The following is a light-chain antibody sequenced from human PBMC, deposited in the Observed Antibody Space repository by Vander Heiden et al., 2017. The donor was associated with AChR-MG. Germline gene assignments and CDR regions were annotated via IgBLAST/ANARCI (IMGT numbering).Light chain of an antibody. CDR3: QQYSTSPYT. Sequence: DIQLTQSPSTLSASVGDRVTITCRASQSISSWLAWYQQKPGKAPNLLIYMASTLESEVPSRFSGSGSGTEFTLTISSLQPDDFATYHCQQYSTSPYTFGQGTELEIK. CDR1: QSISSW. CDR2: MAS. V-gene: IGKV1-5*03. J-gene: IGKJ2*01.